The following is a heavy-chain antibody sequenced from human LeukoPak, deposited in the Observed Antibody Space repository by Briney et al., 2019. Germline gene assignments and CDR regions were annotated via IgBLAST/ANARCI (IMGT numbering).Heavy chain of an antibody. CDR2: ISSSSSYI. D-gene: IGHD3-10*01. V-gene: IGHV3-21*01. CDR1: GFTFSSYS. Sequence: GGSLRLSCAASGFTFSSYSMNWARQAPGKGLEWVSSISSSSSYIYYADSVKGRFTISRDNSKNTLYLQMNSLRAEDTAVYYCARDRGSGLDYWGQGTLVTVSS. J-gene: IGHJ4*02. CDR3: ARDRGSGLDY.